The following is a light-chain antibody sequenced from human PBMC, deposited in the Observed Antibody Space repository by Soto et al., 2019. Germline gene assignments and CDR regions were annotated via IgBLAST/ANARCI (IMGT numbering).Light chain of an antibody. CDR3: QQYGSTPYT. Sequence: EVVLTQSPGTLSLSPVERATLSCMASQSISRSYLAWYQQKPGQAPRLLIYGASNGATGIPDRFSGSGSGTDFTLTISRLEPDDFAVYFCQQYGSTPYTFGQGTKVDIK. J-gene: IGKJ2*01. CDR1: QSISRSY. V-gene: IGKV3-20*01. CDR2: GAS.